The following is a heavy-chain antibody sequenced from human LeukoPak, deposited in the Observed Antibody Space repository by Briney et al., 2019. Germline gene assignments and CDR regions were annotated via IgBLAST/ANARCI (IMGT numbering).Heavy chain of an antibody. Sequence: GSLRLSCAASAFTFSDYTMTLVRQAPGKGLEWVSSISGSSHYIYYADSVKGRFTISRDNAKNSLYLQMNSLRDEDTAVYYCARDRSDYGDYIANHWGQGTLVTVSS. CDR1: AFTFSDYT. CDR3: ARDRSDYGDYIANH. CDR2: ISGSSHYI. D-gene: IGHD4-17*01. J-gene: IGHJ5*02. V-gene: IGHV3-21*01.